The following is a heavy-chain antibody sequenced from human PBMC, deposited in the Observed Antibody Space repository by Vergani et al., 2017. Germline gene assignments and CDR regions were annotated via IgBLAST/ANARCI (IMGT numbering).Heavy chain of an antibody. J-gene: IGHJ5*02. CDR2: MYSSGTT. CDR3: ARDSWTSELRGVYWFDT. CDR1: GGSITSGSFY. Sequence: QVQLHESGPGLVKPSQTLSLTCTVSGGSITSGSFYWSWIRQPAGKGLEWIGRMYSSGTTNYNPSLKSRVTLSVDTSKKQLSLRMTSVTAADTAVYYCARDSWTSELRGVYWFDTWGQGTLVSVSS. D-gene: IGHD3-10*01. V-gene: IGHV4-61*02.